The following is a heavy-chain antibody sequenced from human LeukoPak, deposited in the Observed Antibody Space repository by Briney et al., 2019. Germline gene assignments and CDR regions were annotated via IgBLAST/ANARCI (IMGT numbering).Heavy chain of an antibody. J-gene: IGHJ4*02. CDR1: GFTFDDYA. V-gene: IGHV3-9*01. CDR2: ISWNSGSI. Sequence: PGGSLRLSCAASGFTFDDYAMHWVRQAPGKGLEWVSGISWNSGSIGYADSVKGRFTISRDNAKNSLYLQMNSLRAEDTAVYYCVGSWNYWGQGTLVTVSS. CDR3: VGSWNY. D-gene: IGHD6-13*01.